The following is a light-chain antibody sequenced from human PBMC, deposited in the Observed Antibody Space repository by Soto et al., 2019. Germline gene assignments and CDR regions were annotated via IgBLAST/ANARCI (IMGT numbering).Light chain of an antibody. Sequence: QSVLTQPPSASGTPGRRVTISCSGSSSNIGSNHVYWYQQLPGTAPKLLIYRTNQRPSGVTDRFSGSKSGTSASLAISVLRSEDEADYYCATWDDSLRVFGGGTKVTVL. CDR1: SSNIGSNH. CDR2: RTN. J-gene: IGLJ2*01. V-gene: IGLV1-47*01. CDR3: ATWDDSLRV.